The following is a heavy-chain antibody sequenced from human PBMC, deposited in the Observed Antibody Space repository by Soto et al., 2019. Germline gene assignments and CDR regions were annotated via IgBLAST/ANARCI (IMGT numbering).Heavy chain of an antibody. V-gene: IGHV3-33*01. CDR3: ARSGGNLNDYVYYGMDV. CDR2: IWYDGSNK. Sequence: QVQLVESGGGVVQPGRSLRLSCAASGFTFSSYGMHWVRQAPGKGLEWVAVIWYDGSNKYYADSVKGRFTISRDNSKNKLHLQMNSLRAEDTAVYYCARSGGNLNDYVYYGMDVWGQGTTVTVSS. J-gene: IGHJ6*02. D-gene: IGHD1-1*01. CDR1: GFTFSSYG.